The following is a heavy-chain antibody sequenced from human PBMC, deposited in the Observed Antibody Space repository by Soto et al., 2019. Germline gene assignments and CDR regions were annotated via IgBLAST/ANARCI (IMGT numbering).Heavy chain of an antibody. D-gene: IGHD2-15*01. CDR1: GFTFRSYW. CDR3: SRGGFHHGFDV. V-gene: IGHV3-74*01. CDR2: IDNDGTGS. J-gene: IGHJ3*01. Sequence: EVQLAESGGASVQPGGSLRLSCAASGFTFRSYWMHWVRQGPGKGLVWVARIDNDGTGSIYADSVRGRFTISRDNAYNTVYLHMTSLRADHTAVYYCSRGGFHHGFDVWGRGTMVTVSS.